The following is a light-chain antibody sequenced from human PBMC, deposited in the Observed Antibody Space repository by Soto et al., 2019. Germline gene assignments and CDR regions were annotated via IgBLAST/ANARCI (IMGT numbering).Light chain of an antibody. CDR3: KQYDNSPIT. J-gene: IGKJ5*01. Sequence: DIVSTQSPATLSLSPGERATLSCRASQSVSSYLAWYQQKPGQAHRLLIYDAYNRATGIPARFSGTGSETDFTLTIRRLEPEDFAVYYCKQYDNSPITFGQGTRLEN. CDR1: QSVSSY. CDR2: DAY. V-gene: IGKV3-20*01.